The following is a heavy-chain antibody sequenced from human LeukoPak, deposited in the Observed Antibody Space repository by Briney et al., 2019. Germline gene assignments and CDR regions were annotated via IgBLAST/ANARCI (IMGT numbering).Heavy chain of an antibody. CDR3: ARDLTFGEGWFDP. CDR2: INPNSGGT. V-gene: IGHV1-2*02. D-gene: IGHD3-10*01. CDR1: GYTFTVYY. J-gene: IGHJ5*02. Sequence: ASVTVSCKASGYTFTVYYMHWVRQAPGQGLEWMGWINPNSGGTNYAQKFQGRVTMTRDTSISTAYMELSRLRSDDTAVYYCARDLTFGEGWFDPWGQGTLVTVSS.